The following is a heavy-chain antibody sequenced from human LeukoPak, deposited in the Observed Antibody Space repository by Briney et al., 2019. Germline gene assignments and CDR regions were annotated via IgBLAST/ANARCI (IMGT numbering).Heavy chain of an antibody. CDR2: ISTGGGST. V-gene: IGHV3-23*01. CDR1: GFTFATYD. J-gene: IGHJ4*02. CDR3: AKWSSAWTGGFDY. Sequence: GGSLRLSCAASGFTFATYDMNWVRQAPGRGLEWVSTISTGGGSTYYADSVKGRFTISRDNSKNTLYLQMNSLRAEDTAIYYCAKWSSAWTGGFDYWGQGALVTVSS. D-gene: IGHD6-19*01.